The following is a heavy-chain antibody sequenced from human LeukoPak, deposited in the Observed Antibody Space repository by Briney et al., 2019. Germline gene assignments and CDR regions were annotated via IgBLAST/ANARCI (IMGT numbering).Heavy chain of an antibody. V-gene: IGHV4-34*01. CDR1: GDSISSYY. CDR2: INHSGST. D-gene: IGHD5-18*01. Sequence: SETLSLTCTVSGDSISSYYWSWIRQPPGKGLEWIGEINHSGSTNYDPSLKSRVTISVDTSKNQFSLKLSSVTAADTAVYYCARPGYSYGYPREYVYWGQGTLVTVSS. J-gene: IGHJ4*02. CDR3: ARPGYSYGYPREYVY.